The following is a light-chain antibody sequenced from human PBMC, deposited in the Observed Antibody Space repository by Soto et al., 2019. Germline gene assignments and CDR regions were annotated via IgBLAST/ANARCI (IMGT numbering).Light chain of an antibody. J-gene: IGKJ1*01. CDR3: QQYGSSRWT. Sequence: EIVLTQSPDTLSLFPGERATLSCRASQSVSSTYLAWYQQKPGQAPRPLISAASSRATGTPDRFSGSGSGTEFTLTISRLEPEDFVVYYCQQYGSSRWTFGQGTKVEIK. CDR2: AAS. CDR1: QSVSSTY. V-gene: IGKV3-20*01.